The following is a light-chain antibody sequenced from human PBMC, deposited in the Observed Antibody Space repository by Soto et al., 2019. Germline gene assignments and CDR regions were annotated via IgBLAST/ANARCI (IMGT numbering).Light chain of an antibody. J-gene: IGKJ1*01. CDR1: QSISNR. CDR2: DAS. V-gene: IGKV1-5*01. CDR3: QQYDTYST. Sequence: DIQMTQSPSARSAPVGDRVTITCRASQSISNRLAWYHQKPGKTPNLLIYDASNLGSGVPSRFSGSGSGTEFTLTISSLQPDDFATYYCQQYDTYSTCGQGTKVDIK.